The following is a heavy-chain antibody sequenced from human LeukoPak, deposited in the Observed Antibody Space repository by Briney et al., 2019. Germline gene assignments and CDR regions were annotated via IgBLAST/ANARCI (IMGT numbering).Heavy chain of an antibody. Sequence: GGSLRLSCAASGFTFSSYWMSWVRQAPGKGLEWVANIKQDGSEKYYVDSAKGRFTISRDNAKNSLYLQMNSLRAEDTAVYYCARVDYDILTGYFNVWGQGTLVTVSS. V-gene: IGHV3-7*01. D-gene: IGHD3-9*01. J-gene: IGHJ4*02. CDR1: GFTFSSYW. CDR2: IKQDGSEK. CDR3: ARVDYDILTGYFNV.